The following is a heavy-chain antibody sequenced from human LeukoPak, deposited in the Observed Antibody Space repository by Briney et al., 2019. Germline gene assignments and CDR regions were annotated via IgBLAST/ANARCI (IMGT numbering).Heavy chain of an antibody. Sequence: SETLSLTCTVSGGSVSSGRYYWSWIRQPPGKGPEWIGYIYYSGSTNYNPSLKSRVTISVDTSKNQFSLKLSSVTAADTAVYYCARSTMVRGVRRYYFDYWGQGTLVTVSS. CDR3: ARSTMVRGVRRYYFDY. CDR2: IYYSGST. D-gene: IGHD3-10*01. CDR1: GGSVSSGRYY. J-gene: IGHJ4*02. V-gene: IGHV4-61*01.